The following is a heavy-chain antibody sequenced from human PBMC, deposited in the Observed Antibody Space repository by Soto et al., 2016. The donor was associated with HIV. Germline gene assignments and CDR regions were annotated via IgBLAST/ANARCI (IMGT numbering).Heavy chain of an antibody. J-gene: IGHJ4*02. CDR2: ISSSSSYI. CDR1: GFTFSSYS. D-gene: IGHD1-26*01. V-gene: IGHV3-21*04. Sequence: EVQLVESGGGLVKPGGSLRLSCAASGFTFSSYSMNWVRQAPGKGLEWVSSISSSSSYIYYADSVKGRFTISRDNAKNSLYLQMNSLRAEDTAVYYCARGGATIRISTLGVINYWGQGTLVTSPQ. CDR3: ARGGATIRISTLGVINY.